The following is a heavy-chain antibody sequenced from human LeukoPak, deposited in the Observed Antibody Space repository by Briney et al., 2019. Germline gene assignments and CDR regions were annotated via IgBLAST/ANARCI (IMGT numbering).Heavy chain of an antibody. CDR2: ISAYNGNT. CDR3: ARGIWDFVKWMGNDAFDI. V-gene: IGHV1-18*01. J-gene: IGHJ3*02. Sequence: ASVKVSCKASGYTFTSYGISWVRQAPGQGLEWMGWISAYNGNTNYAQKLQGRVTMTTDTSTSTAYMELRSLRSDDTAVYYCARGIWDFVKWMGNDAFDIWGQGTMVSVSS. CDR1: GYTFTSYG. D-gene: IGHD3/OR15-3a*01.